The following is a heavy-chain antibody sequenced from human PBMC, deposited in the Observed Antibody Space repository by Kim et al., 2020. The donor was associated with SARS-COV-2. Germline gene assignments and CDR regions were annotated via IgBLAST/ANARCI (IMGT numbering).Heavy chain of an antibody. J-gene: IGHJ5*02. V-gene: IGHV6-1*01. CDR2: TYYRSKWYN. CDR3: VGGGGWNT. CDR1: GDSVSSNSAA. Sequence: SQTLSLTCAISGDSVSSNSAAWNWIRQSPSRGLEWLGRTYYRSKWYNEYVLSVKSRITINPDTSKNQFSLQLKSVTPEDTAVYYCVGGGGWNTWGQGTLVTVSS. D-gene: IGHD6-19*01.